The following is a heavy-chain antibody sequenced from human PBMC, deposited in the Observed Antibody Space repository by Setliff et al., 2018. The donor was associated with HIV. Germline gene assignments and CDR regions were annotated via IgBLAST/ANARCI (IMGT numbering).Heavy chain of an antibody. Sequence: TSETLSLTCTVSGYSISSGYCWGWIRQPPGKGLERIGSIYHSGSTYYNPSLKSRVTISVDTSKNLFSLKMNSVTPADTAVYYSARGIENFWSGYIRWGQGTRVTVSS. CDR1: GYSISSGYC. CDR3: ARGIENFWSGYIR. CDR2: IYHSGST. D-gene: IGHD3-3*01. V-gene: IGHV4-38-2*02. J-gene: IGHJ4*02.